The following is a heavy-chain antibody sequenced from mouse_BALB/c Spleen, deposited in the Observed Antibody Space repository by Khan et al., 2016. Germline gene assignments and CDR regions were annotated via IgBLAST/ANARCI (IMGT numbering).Heavy chain of an antibody. CDR3: TRDHYGIYCDC. D-gene: IGHD1-2*01. CDR2: ISDGGTYT. Sequence: EVQLVESGGGLMKPGGSLKLSCAASGFTFSDYYMYWVRQTPEKRLEWVATISDGGTYTHYPDSVQGRFTISRDNAENNLYVQVGSLKSEDTAMYYCTRDHYGIYCDCWGRGTTLTVAS. CDR1: GFTFSDYY. J-gene: IGHJ2*01. V-gene: IGHV5-4*02.